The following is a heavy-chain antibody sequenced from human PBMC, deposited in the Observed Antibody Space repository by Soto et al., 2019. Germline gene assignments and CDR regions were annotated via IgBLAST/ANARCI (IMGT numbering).Heavy chain of an antibody. J-gene: IGHJ4*02. CDR3: ARGSPVTTFDY. D-gene: IGHD4-17*01. CDR1: GFTFSSYS. V-gene: IGHV3-48*01. Sequence: GGSLRLSCAASGFTFSSYSMNWVRQAPGKGLEWVSYISSSSSTIYYADSVKGRFTISRDNAKNSLYLQMNSLRAEDTAVYYCARGSPVTTFDYWGQGTLVTVSS. CDR2: ISSSSSTI.